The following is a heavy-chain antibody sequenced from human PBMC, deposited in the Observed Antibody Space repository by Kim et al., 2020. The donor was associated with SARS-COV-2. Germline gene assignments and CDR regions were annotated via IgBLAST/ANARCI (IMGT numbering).Heavy chain of an antibody. V-gene: IGHV1-2*02. Sequence: ASVKVSCTASGYTFSGYFIHWMRQAPGQGLEWMGWINPNSGGTTSAQSFQGRVTMTRDTSISTVYMELSILRSYDTAVYYCARGPATGDFDYWGQGTLVT. D-gene: IGHD7-27*01. J-gene: IGHJ4*02. CDR2: INPNSGGT. CDR1: GYTFSGYF. CDR3: ARGPATGDFDY.